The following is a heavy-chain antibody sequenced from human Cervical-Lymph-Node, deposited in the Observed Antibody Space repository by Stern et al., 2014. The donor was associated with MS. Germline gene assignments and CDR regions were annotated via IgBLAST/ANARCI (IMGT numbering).Heavy chain of an antibody. D-gene: IGHD2-15*01. CDR3: AREKDPGGAFDY. CDR2: ISDDGSIK. Sequence: MQLVESGGGVVQPGRSLRLSCAASGFTFSNYAMHWVRQAPGKGLEWVAVISDDGSIKLYADSVEGRFTISRDNSKNTLYLQMNSLRPEDTAVYYCAREKDPGGAFDYWGQGTLVTVSS. V-gene: IGHV3-30*04. CDR1: GFTFSNYA. J-gene: IGHJ4*02.